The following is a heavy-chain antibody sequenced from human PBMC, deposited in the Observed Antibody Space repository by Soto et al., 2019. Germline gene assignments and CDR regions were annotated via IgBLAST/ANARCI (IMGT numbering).Heavy chain of an antibody. J-gene: IGHJ3*02. CDR3: ERITGDYAFYI. D-gene: IGHD1-20*01. CDR1: GYTLTSYS. V-gene: IGHV1-46*01. Sequence: QVQLVQSGAEVKKPGASVKVSCKASGYTLTSYSIHWVRQAPGQGLEWMGVINPSGGSTTYAQKFQAGVTMNTDASTITVYIELSSMRSQHTAVYYCERITGDYAFYIWRQGTMVTVSS. CDR2: INPSGGST.